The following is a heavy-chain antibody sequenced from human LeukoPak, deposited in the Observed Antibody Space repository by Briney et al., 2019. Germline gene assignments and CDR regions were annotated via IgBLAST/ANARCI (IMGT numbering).Heavy chain of an antibody. J-gene: IGHJ4*02. D-gene: IGHD5-24*01. CDR3: ARAGSDGYNEYYFDY. CDR2: ISYDGSNK. Sequence: PGGSLRLSCAASGFTFSSYAMHWVRQAPGKGLEWVAVISYDGSNKYYADSVKGRFTISRDNSKNTLYLQMNSLRAEDTAVYYCARAGSDGYNEYYFDYWGQGTLVTVSS. V-gene: IGHV3-30*04. CDR1: GFTFSSYA.